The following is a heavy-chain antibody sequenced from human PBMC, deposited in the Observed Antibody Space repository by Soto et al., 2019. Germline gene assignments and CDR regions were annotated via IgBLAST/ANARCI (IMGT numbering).Heavy chain of an antibody. Sequence: SVKVSCKASEGTFSSYAISWVRQAPGQGLEWMGGIIPIFGTANYAQKFQGRVTITADESTSTAYMELSSLRSEDTAVYYCARGSIAVAGLRLHEDYYYYGMDVWGQGTTVTVSS. V-gene: IGHV1-69*13. CDR1: EGTFSSYA. D-gene: IGHD6-19*01. J-gene: IGHJ6*02. CDR3: ARGSIAVAGLRLHEDYYYYGMDV. CDR2: IIPIFGTA.